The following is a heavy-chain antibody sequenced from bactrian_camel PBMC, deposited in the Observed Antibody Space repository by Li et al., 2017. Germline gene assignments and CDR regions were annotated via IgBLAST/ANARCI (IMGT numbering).Heavy chain of an antibody. CDR1: GPTYERGC. D-gene: IGHD1*01. CDR3: AKERFPGWLAAEFGY. J-gene: IGHJ4*01. CDR2: VEADGTA. V-gene: IGHV3S1*01. Sequence: VQLVESGGGSVQAGGSLTLTCTASGPTYERGCMAWFRQAPGKEREGVAVVEADGTAYHADSVKGRFTVSKDKAKNALYLQLNSLKTEDTAMYYCAKERFPGWLAAEFGYWGLGTQVTVS.